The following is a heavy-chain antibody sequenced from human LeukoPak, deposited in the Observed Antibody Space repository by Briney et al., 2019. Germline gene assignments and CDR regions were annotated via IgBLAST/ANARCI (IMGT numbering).Heavy chain of an antibody. CDR1: GFTFISSFA. D-gene: IGHD6-13*01. CDR3: ATGYSSSWYTHYYYMDV. J-gene: IGHJ6*03. Sequence: GGSLRLSCAASGFTFISSFAMTWVRQAPGKGLEWVSVIYSGGSTYYADSVKGRFTISRDNSKNTLYLQMNSLRAEDTAVYYCATGYSSSWYTHYYYMDVWGKGTTVTVSS. CDR2: IYSGGST. V-gene: IGHV3-66*02.